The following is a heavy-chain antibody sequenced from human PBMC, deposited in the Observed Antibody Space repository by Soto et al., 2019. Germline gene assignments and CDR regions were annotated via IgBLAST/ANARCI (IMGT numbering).Heavy chain of an antibody. Sequence: GASVKVSCKASGYTFTSYGISWVRQAPGQGLVLMGWISAYNGNTNYAQKLQGRVTMTTDTSTSTAYMELRSLRSDDTAVYYCARVILMGPWGRYYGMDVWGQGTTVTVSS. CDR3: ARVILMGPWGRYYGMDV. D-gene: IGHD3-9*01. CDR1: GYTFTSYG. J-gene: IGHJ6*02. CDR2: ISAYNGNT. V-gene: IGHV1-18*01.